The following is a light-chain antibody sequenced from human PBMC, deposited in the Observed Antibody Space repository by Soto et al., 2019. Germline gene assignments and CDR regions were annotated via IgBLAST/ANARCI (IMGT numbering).Light chain of an antibody. CDR2: GST. CDR3: QSYDTSLSPNDV. J-gene: IGLJ1*01. Sequence: QAVVTQPPSVSGAPGQRVTISCTGSSSNIGAGYDVHWYQQLPGTAPKLLIYGSTNRPSGVPDRFSGSKSGTSASLAITGLQAEDEGDYYCQSYDTSLSPNDVFGTGTKLTVL. V-gene: IGLV1-40*01. CDR1: SSNIGAGYD.